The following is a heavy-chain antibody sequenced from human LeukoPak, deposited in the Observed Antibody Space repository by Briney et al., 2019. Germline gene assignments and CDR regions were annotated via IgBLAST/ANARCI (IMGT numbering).Heavy chain of an antibody. CDR1: GFTFSSYA. CDR3: AKAPSYGGNSEYYYYYGMDV. Sequence: GGSLRLSCAASGFTFSSYAMSWVRQAPGKGLEWVSAISGSGGSTYYADSVKGRFTISRDNSKNTLYLQMNSLRAEDTAVYYCAKAPSYGGNSEYYYYYGMDVWGQGTTVTVSS. D-gene: IGHD4-23*01. V-gene: IGHV3-23*01. J-gene: IGHJ6*02. CDR2: ISGSGGST.